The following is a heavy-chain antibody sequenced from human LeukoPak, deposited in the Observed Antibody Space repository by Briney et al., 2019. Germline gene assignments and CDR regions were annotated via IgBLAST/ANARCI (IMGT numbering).Heavy chain of an antibody. V-gene: IGHV1-69*04. Sequence: ASVKVSCKTSGVTFSSYAISWVRQAPGQGLEWMGRIIPILGIANYAQKFQGRVTITADKSTTTAYMELSSLRSEDTAVYYCARLAAAGLGGFDYWGQGTLVTVSS. J-gene: IGHJ4*02. CDR2: IIPILGIA. CDR1: GVTFSSYA. CDR3: ARLAAAGLGGFDY. D-gene: IGHD6-13*01.